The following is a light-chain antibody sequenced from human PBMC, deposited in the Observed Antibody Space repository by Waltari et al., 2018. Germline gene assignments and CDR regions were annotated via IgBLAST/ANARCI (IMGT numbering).Light chain of an antibody. CDR1: SGSVSTSNY. J-gene: IGLJ3*02. V-gene: IGLV8-61*01. CDR2: NTN. CDR3: ALYVGRAIWV. Sequence: QTVVTQEPSFSVSPGGSVTGTCGLNSGSVSTSNYPSWYQQTPGQPPRTLIYNTNTRASGVPDRFSGAFLGSKAALTITGAQADYESDYYGALYVGRAIWVFGGGTKLTVL.